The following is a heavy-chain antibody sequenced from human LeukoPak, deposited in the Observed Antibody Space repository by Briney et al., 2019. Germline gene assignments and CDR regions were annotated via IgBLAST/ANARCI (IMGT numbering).Heavy chain of an antibody. Sequence: ASVKVSCKASGYTFTSYAMHWVRQAPGQRLEWMGWINAGNGNTKYSQKFQGRVTITRDTSVSTAYMELSSLRSEDTAVYYCAREDSGYDSDYYYGMDVWGQGTTVTVSS. CDR2: INAGNGNT. J-gene: IGHJ6*02. V-gene: IGHV1-3*01. D-gene: IGHD5-12*01. CDR3: AREDSGYDSDYYYGMDV. CDR1: GYTFTSYA.